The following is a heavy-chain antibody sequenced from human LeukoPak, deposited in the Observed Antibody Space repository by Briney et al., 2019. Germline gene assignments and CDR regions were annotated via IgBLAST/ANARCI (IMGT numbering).Heavy chain of an antibody. CDR1: GFTFDDYA. J-gene: IGHJ3*02. D-gene: IGHD3-10*01. CDR2: ISWNSGSI. CDR3: AKDMGYGSGSSGHAFDI. V-gene: IGHV3-9*01. Sequence: GRSLRLSCAASGFTFDDYAMHWVRQPPGKGLEWVSGISWNSGSIGYADSVKGRFTISRDNAKNSLYLQMNSLRAEDTALYYCAKDMGYGSGSSGHAFDIWGQGTMVTVSS.